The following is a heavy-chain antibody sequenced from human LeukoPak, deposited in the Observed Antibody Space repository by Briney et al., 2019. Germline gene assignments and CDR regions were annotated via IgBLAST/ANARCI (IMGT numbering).Heavy chain of an antibody. CDR1: GFTFSSYA. D-gene: IGHD2-21*02. CDR2: ITINGGSA. CDR3: ARCGGDCYTSTQGFDY. V-gene: IGHV3-23*01. J-gene: IGHJ4*02. Sequence: GGSLRLSCAASGFTFSSYAMSWVRRAPGKGLEWVSGITINGGSASYADSVKGRFTISRDNSKNTLYLQMNSLTTEDTAVYYCARCGGDCYTSTQGFDYWGQGTLVTVSS.